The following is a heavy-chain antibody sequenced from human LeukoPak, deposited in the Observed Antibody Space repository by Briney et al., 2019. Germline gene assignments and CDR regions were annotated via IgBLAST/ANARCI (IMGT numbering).Heavy chain of an antibody. V-gene: IGHV3-21*01. CDR3: ARGGIAGRPVYYYYMDV. D-gene: IGHD6-6*01. CDR2: IIAVSTYI. Sequence: PGGSLRLSCAASGFTFSSYTIHWVRQAPGKGLEWVSSIIAVSTYIYYADSVKGRFTISRDNVEKSAYLELSGLTAHDTAIYYCARGGIAGRPVYYYYMDVWGKGTTVSVSS. J-gene: IGHJ6*03. CDR1: GFTFSSYT.